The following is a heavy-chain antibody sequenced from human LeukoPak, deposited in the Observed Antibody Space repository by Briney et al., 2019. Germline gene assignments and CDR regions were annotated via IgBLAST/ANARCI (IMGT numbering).Heavy chain of an antibody. CDR3: ARGDNWNDRFDP. V-gene: IGHV1-69*06. D-gene: IGHD1-20*01. J-gene: IGHJ5*02. CDR2: IIPLFQTA. CDR1: GGTFNTDA. Sequence: GASVKVSCKVSGGTFNTDAISWVRQAPGRGLEWMGGIIPLFQTADYKQSFQGRLRITADKSTNTAYMELSSLRSEDTAVYYCARGDNWNDRFDPWGQGTLVTVSS.